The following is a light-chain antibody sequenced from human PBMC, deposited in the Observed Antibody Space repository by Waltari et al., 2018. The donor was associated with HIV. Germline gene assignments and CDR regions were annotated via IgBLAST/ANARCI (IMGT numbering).Light chain of an antibody. J-gene: IGKJ4*01. CDR1: QNIGSC. Sequence: EIVLTQSPATLSLSPGAIATLSCRASQNIGSCLVWYHQRSGQAPRLLIYGASNWANGIPARFSGSGSGTDFTLSISSLEPEDFAVDYCHQCDDWPLSFGGGTEVEIK. CDR2: GAS. CDR3: HQCDDWPLS. V-gene: IGKV3-11*01.